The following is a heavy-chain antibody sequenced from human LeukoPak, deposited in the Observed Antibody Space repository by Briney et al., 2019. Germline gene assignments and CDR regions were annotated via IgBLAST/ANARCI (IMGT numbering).Heavy chain of an antibody. CDR3: AREWYCSSTSCYTGNWFDP. Sequence: SVKVSCKASGGTFSSYAISWVRQAPGQGLEWMGGIIPIFGTANYAQKFQGRVTITTDESTSTAYMELSSLRSEDMAVYYCAREWYCSSTSCYTGNWFDPWGQGTLVTVSS. D-gene: IGHD2-2*02. CDR2: IIPIFGTA. CDR1: GGTFSSYA. J-gene: IGHJ5*02. V-gene: IGHV1-69*05.